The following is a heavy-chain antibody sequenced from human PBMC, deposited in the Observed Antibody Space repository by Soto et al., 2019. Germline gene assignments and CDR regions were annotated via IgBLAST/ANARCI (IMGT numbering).Heavy chain of an antibody. CDR3: ARRDNYYGMDV. CDR2: IHPGDSDT. J-gene: IGHJ6*02. V-gene: IGHV5-51*01. CDR1: GYTFTSYW. Sequence: CKGSGYTFTSYWVGWVRQMPGKGLELMGIIHPGDSDTRYSPSFQGQVTISVDKSISTAYLQWSSLKASDTAMYYCARRDNYYGMDVWGQGTTVTVSS.